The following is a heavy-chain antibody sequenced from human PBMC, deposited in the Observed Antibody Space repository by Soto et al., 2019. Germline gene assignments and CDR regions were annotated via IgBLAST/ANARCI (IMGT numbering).Heavy chain of an antibody. CDR1: GGSISSGGYY. J-gene: IGHJ5*02. V-gene: IGHV4-31*03. CDR2: IYYSGST. CDR3: ARGPSRDFEGHNWFDP. Sequence: PSETLSLTCTVSGGSISSGGYYWSWIRQHPGKGLEWIGYIYYSGSTYYNPSLNSRVTISVDTSNNQFSLKLSSVTAADTAVYYCARGPSRDFEGHNWFDPWGQGTLVTVPQ. D-gene: IGHD3-3*01.